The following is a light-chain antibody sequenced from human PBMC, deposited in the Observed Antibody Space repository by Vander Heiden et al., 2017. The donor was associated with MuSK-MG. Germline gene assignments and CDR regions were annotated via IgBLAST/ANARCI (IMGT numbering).Light chain of an antibody. V-gene: IGLV3-19*01. CDR2: AKN. CDR1: SLRNYY. J-gene: IGLJ3*02. CDR3: NSRDSSANHLV. Sequence: SSELTQDPAVSVALGQTVRITCQGDSLRNYYASWYQQKPGQAPILVIYAKNIRPSGIPERFSGSNSGTTASLTSTGAQAEDEADYYCNSRDSSANHLVFGGGTKLTVL.